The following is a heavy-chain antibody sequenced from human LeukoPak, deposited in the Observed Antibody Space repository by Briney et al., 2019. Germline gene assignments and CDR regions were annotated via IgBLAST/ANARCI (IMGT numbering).Heavy chain of an antibody. CDR1: GYIFTNYY. CDR3: ARDHGSAYYRAPRH. CDR2: INPSGGST. V-gene: IGHV1-46*01. Sequence: ASVKVSCKASGYIFTNYYMHWVRQAPGQGLEWMGTINPSGGSTTYAQKFQGRVTMTRDTSTSTVYMELSSLRSEDAAVYYCARDHGSAYYRAPRHWGQGTLVTVSS. J-gene: IGHJ4*02. D-gene: IGHD3-10*01.